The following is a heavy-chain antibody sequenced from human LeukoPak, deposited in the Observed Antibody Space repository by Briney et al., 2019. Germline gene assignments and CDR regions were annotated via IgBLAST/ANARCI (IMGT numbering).Heavy chain of an antibody. CDR1: GGSISSYY. CDR3: ARSAPWFGVLDTPDF. CDR2: IYYSGST. J-gene: IGHJ4*02. V-gene: IGHV4-59*04. D-gene: IGHD3-10*01. Sequence: PSETLSLTCTVSGGSISSYYWSWIWQPPGKGLERIGYIYYSGSTYYNPSLKSRVTISVDTSKNQFSVKLYSVTAADTALYYCARSAPWFGVLDTPDFGAQGTVVTVSS.